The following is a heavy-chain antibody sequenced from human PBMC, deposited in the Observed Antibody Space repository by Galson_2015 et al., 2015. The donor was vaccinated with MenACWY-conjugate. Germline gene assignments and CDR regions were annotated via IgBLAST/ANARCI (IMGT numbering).Heavy chain of an antibody. CDR1: GGSISSSSYY. D-gene: IGHD6-19*01. V-gene: IGHV4-39*07. CDR3: ARASDSSGGNDY. J-gene: IGHJ4*02. CDR2: IYYSGST. Sequence: SETLSLTCTVSGGSISSSSYYWGWIRQPPGKGLEWIGSIYYSGSTYYNPSLKSRVTISVDTSKNQFSLKLSSVTAADTAVYYCARASDSSGGNDYWGQGTLVTVSS.